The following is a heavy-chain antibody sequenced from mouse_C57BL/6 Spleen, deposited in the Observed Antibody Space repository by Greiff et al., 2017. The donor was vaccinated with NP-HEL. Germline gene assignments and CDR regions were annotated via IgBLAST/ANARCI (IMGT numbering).Heavy chain of an antibody. CDR1: GYTFTSYW. J-gene: IGHJ3*01. CDR3: ARAGYDFPFAY. Sequence: QVQLQQPGAELVRPGTSVKLSCKASGYTFTSYWMHWVKQRPGQGLEWIGVIDPSDSYTNYNQKFKGKATLTVDTSSSTAYMQLSSLTSEDSAVYDGARAGYDFPFAYWGQGTLVTVSA. D-gene: IGHD2-10*02. CDR2: IDPSDSYT. V-gene: IGHV1-59*01.